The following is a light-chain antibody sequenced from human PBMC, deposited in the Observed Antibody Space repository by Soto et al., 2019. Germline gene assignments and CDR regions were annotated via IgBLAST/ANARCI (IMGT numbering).Light chain of an antibody. J-gene: IGLJ1*01. V-gene: IGLV2-14*03. Sequence: QSALAQPASVSGSPGQSITISCSGTSSDIGSYDHVAWYQQFPGKSPKLIIYAVSDRPSGVSDRFSGSKSGISASLTISGLQTEDEADYYCISYTDRQYYIFGKRTKVTV. CDR1: SSDIGSYDH. CDR2: AVS. CDR3: ISYTDRQYYI.